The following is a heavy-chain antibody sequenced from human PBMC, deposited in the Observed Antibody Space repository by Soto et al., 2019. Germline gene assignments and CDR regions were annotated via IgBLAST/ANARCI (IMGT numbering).Heavy chain of an antibody. V-gene: IGHV4-30-2*01. Sequence: QLQLQESGSGLVKPSQTLSLTCAGSGGSISSGGYSWSWIRQPPGKGLEWIGYINHSGSTYYNPSLKTRVTVSADRSTNQFSLKLSSVTAADTAVYSCPRGAPVFIQRGGQGTLVTVSS. CDR3: PRGAPVFIQR. CDR1: GGSISSGGYS. J-gene: IGHJ1*01. CDR2: INHSGST. D-gene: IGHD3-10*01.